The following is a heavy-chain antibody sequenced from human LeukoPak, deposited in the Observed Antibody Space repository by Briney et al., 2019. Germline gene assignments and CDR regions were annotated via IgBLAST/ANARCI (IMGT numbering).Heavy chain of an antibody. J-gene: IGHJ4*02. V-gene: IGHV3-53*01. Sequence: GGSLRLSSAASGFTVSSNYMSCVRQAPGKGLEWVSVISTGGSTYYTDSVKGRFTISRDNSKNTLYLQMNSLRADDTAVYYCARGDFDYWGQETLVTVSS. CDR1: GFTVSSNY. CDR2: ISTGGST. CDR3: ARGDFDY.